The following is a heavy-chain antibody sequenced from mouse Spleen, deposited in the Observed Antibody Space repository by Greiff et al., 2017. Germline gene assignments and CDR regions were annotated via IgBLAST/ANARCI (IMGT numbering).Heavy chain of an antibody. CDR2: IRLKSNNYAT. Sequence: EVKLVESGGGLVQPGGSMKLSCVASGFTFSNYWMNWVRQSPEKGLEWVAEIRLKSNNYATHYAESVKGRFTISRDDSKSSVYLQMNNLRAEDTGIYYCTRPSYYYGYFDYWGQGTTLTVSS. J-gene: IGHJ2*01. D-gene: IGHD1-1*01. CDR1: GFTFSNYW. CDR3: TRPSYYYGYFDY. V-gene: IGHV6-6*02.